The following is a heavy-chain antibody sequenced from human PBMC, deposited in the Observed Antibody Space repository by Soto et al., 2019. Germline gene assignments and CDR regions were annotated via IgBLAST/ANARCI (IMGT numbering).Heavy chain of an antibody. CDR1: GFTFGDYA. Sequence: PGGSLRLSCTASGFTFGDYAMSWFRQAPGKGLEWVGFIRSKAYGGTTEYAASVKGRFTISRDDSKSIAYLQMNSLKTEDTAVYYCTREINFYDSRYYYNGMDVSGQGSTVTV. V-gene: IGHV3-49*03. D-gene: IGHD3-22*01. CDR3: TREINFYDSRYYYNGMDV. J-gene: IGHJ6*02. CDR2: IRSKAYGGTT.